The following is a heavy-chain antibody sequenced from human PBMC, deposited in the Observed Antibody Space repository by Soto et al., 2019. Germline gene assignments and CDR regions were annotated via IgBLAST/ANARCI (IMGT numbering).Heavy chain of an antibody. CDR3: GRGVSSGWNPPRVDP. V-gene: IGHV4-31*03. CDR2: IYNTGTR. Sequence: QVHLQESAPGLVKPSETLSLTCSVSGDSVKSVGYYWTWIRQPPGKGFEWLGDIYNTGTRRYNASLRCRPTISADASSNPFSLTLTSATAADTAVYFCGRGVSSGWNPPRVDPWGHGSL. D-gene: IGHD6-25*01. CDR1: GDSVKSVGYY. J-gene: IGHJ5*02.